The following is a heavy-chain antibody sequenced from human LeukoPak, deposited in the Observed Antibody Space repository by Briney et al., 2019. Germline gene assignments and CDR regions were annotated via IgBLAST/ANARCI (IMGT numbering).Heavy chain of an antibody. CDR2: IVVGCGNT. Sequence: SVTVSCLGSGFTFTSYAMQWVRQARGQRLEWMGWIVVGCGNTNYVQKFQERVTITIDMSTNTAYMELSRLRAEDTAVCEFAADQGGISSRGTFDIGGQGTMVSVSS. V-gene: IGHV1-58*02. D-gene: IGHD3-3*02. J-gene: IGHJ3*02. CDR1: GFTFTSYA. CDR3: AADQGGISSRGTFDI.